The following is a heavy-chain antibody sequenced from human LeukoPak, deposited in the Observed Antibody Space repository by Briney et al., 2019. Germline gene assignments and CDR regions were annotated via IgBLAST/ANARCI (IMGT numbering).Heavy chain of an antibody. CDR1: GGPFSGYY. CDR3: ARDAIFYDGSGSYYFDY. CDR2: INHSGST. Sequence: SETLSLTCAVYGGPFSGYYWSWIRQPPGKGLEWIGEINHSGSTNYNPSLKSRVTISVDTSKNQFSLKLSSVTAADTAVYYCARDAIFYDGSGSYYFDYWGQGTLVTVSS. D-gene: IGHD3-10*01. V-gene: IGHV4-34*01. J-gene: IGHJ4*02.